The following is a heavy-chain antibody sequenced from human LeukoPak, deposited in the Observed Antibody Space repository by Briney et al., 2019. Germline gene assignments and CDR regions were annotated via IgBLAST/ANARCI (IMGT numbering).Heavy chain of an antibody. CDR3: ARDLDDYSNPYYYYGMDV. CDR1: GFTFSDYY. V-gene: IGHV3-11*06. D-gene: IGHD4-11*01. Sequence: GGSLRLSCAASGFTFSDYYMSWIRQAPGKGLEWVSYISSSSSYTNYADSVKGRFTISRDNAKNSLYLQMNSLRAEDTAVYYCARDLDDYSNPYYYYGMDVWGQGTTVTVSS. CDR2: ISSSSSYT. J-gene: IGHJ6*02.